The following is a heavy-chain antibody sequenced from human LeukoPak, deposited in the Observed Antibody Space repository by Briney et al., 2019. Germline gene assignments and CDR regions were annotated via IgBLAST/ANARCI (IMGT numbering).Heavy chain of an antibody. J-gene: IGHJ4*02. CDR3: ARGRLDGSYYFDY. CDR2: VHHTGKT. V-gene: IGHV4-38-2*02. D-gene: IGHD2-15*01. Sequence: SETLSLTCTVSGYSISSGYYCTWIRQTPGKGLGWIGSVHHTGKTYYNPSLNSRVTISVDTSQIQFSLKLASVTAADTALYYCARGRLDGSYYFDYWGQGALVTVSS. CDR1: GYSISSGYY.